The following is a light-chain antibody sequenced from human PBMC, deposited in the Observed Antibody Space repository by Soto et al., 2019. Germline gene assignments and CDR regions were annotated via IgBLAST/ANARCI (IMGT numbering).Light chain of an antibody. Sequence: DIQMTQSPSSLSASVGDRVTITCRASQGIAKSLAWYQQKPGKAPKLLIYSASTLQSGVPSRFSGSGSGTDFTLTISSLQPEDGATYYCQKDNSAPWTFGQGTKVEIK. V-gene: IGKV1-27*01. CDR1: QGIAKS. CDR3: QKDNSAPWT. J-gene: IGKJ1*01. CDR2: SAS.